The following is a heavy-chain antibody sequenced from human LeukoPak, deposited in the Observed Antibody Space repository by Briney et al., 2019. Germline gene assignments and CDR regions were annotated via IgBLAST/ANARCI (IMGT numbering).Heavy chain of an antibody. CDR2: ISSSSSAI. Sequence: PGGSLRLSCAASGFTFSSYSMNWVRQAPGKGLEWISYISSSSSAIYYADSVKGRSTISRDNAKNSLYLQMNSLRDEDTAVYYFVRDHYYSFDYWGQGTLVTVSS. J-gene: IGHJ4*02. CDR1: GFTFSSYS. CDR3: VRDHYYSFDY. V-gene: IGHV3-48*02. D-gene: IGHD2/OR15-2a*01.